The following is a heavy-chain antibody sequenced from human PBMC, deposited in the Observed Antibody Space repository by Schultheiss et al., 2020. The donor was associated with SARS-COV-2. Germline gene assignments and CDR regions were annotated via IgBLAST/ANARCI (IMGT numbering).Heavy chain of an antibody. CDR2: ISAYNGNT. D-gene: IGHD2-21*02. V-gene: IGHV1-18*01. CDR3: ARGGTAWAYYYYGMDV. J-gene: IGHJ6*02. Sequence: ASVKVSCKASGYTFTSYGISWVRQAPGQGLEWMGWISAYNGNTNYAQKLQGRVTMTRDTSTSTVYMELRSLRSDDTAVYYCARGGTAWAYYYYGMDVWGQGTTVTVSS. CDR1: GYTFTSYG.